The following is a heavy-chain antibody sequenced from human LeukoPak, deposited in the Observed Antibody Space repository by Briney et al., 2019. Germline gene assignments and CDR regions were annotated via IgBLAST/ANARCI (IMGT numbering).Heavy chain of an antibody. V-gene: IGHV4-34*01. D-gene: IGHD1-26*01. Sequence: SETLSLTCAVHGGSFSGYCWSWIRQPPGKGLEWIGEINHSGSTNYNPSLKSRVTISVDTSKNQFSLKLSSVTAADTAVYYCAREGGDYYYYYMDVWGKGTTVTVSS. J-gene: IGHJ6*03. CDR1: GGSFSGYC. CDR3: AREGGDYYYYYMDV. CDR2: INHSGST.